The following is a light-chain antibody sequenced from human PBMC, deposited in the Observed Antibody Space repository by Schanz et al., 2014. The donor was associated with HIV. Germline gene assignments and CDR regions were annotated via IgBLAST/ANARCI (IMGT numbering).Light chain of an antibody. CDR1: SSNIGNNY. V-gene: IGLV1-51*01. J-gene: IGLJ2*01. Sequence: QSVLTQPPSVSAAPGQKVTISCSGSSSNIGNNYVSWYQQLPGTAPKLLIYDNNERPSGIPDRFSGSKFGTSASLIISALQGEDEGDYYCQSFDTSLSAVVFGGGTKLTVL. CDR2: DNN. CDR3: QSFDTSLSAVV.